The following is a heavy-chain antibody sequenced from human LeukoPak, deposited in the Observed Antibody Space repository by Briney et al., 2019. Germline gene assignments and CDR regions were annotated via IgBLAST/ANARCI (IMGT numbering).Heavy chain of an antibody. Sequence: GGSLRLSCAASGFTFSSFEMNWVRQAPGKGLEWLSHISTSGTTTYYANSVKGRFTISRDNAENSVYLQMNSLRAEDTAVYYCARDLSGVTGYTYGRGIDYWGQGTLVTVSS. CDR3: ARDLSGVTGYTYGRGIDY. D-gene: IGHD5-18*01. J-gene: IGHJ4*02. CDR1: GFTFSSFE. CDR2: ISTSGTTT. V-gene: IGHV3-48*03.